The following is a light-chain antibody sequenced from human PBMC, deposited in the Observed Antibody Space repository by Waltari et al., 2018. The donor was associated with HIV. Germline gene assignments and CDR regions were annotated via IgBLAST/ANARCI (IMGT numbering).Light chain of an antibody. J-gene: IGKJ2*01. V-gene: IGKV1-39*01. CDR3: QQYDTYLYT. Sequence: DIQMTQSPSSLSASVGDRVTITCRASQPISTYLNWFQQKPGKAPNLLIYTASSLHSGVPSRFRGSGSGTDFTLTISSLQPDDFATYYCQQYDTYLYTFGQGTKLEIK. CDR1: QPISTY. CDR2: TAS.